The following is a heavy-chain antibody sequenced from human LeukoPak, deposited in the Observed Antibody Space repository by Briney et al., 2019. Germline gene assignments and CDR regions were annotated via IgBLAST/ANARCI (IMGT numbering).Heavy chain of an antibody. D-gene: IGHD4-17*01. J-gene: IGHJ4*02. V-gene: IGHV3-64*01. CDR3: ARNGDYGVY. CDR1: GFTFSIYT. CDR2: IRSNGGNT. Sequence: QTGGSLRLSCAASGFTFSIYTMHWVRQAPGKGLEYVSGIRSNGGNTYYANSVKGRFTISRDNSKNTLYLQMGSLRTEDMGVYYCARNGDYGVYWGQGNLVTVSS.